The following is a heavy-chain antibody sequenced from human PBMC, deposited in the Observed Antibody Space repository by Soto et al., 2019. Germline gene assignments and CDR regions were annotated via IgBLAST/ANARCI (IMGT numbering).Heavy chain of an antibody. CDR2: IYYSGST. D-gene: IGHD3-16*01. CDR3: ARPLFGRSTWFDP. CDR1: GCSISSYY. Sequence: PSETLSLTCTVSGCSISSYYWSWNRQPPGKGLEWIGYIYYSGSTNYNPSLKSRVTISVDTSKNQFSLKLSSVTAADTAFYYCARPLFGRSTWFDPRGQGTLVTLSS. V-gene: IGHV4-59*01. J-gene: IGHJ5*02.